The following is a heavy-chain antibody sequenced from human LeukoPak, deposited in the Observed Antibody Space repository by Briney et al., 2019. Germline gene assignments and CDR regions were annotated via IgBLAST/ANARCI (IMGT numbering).Heavy chain of an antibody. Sequence: GGSLRLSCTASGFTFDDHGMSWVRQAPGKGLEWVSAINWNGGSTGYADSVKGRFTISRDNSKNTLYLQMNSLRAEDTAVYYCAKRGRRYYGSGSYDYWGQGTLVTVSS. CDR2: INWNGGST. V-gene: IGHV3-20*04. J-gene: IGHJ4*02. CDR3: AKRGRRYYGSGSYDY. D-gene: IGHD3-10*01. CDR1: GFTFDDHG.